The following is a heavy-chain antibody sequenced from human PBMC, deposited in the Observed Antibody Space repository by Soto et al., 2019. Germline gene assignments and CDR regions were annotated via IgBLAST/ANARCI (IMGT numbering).Heavy chain of an antibody. D-gene: IGHD6-19*01. CDR3: ATGVAGTGYFQH. Sequence: AASVKVSCKVSGYTLTELSMHWVRQAPGKRLEWMGGFDPEDGETIYAQKFQGRVTMTEDTSTDTAYMELSSLRSEDTAVYYCATGVAGTGYFQHWGQGTLVTVSS. CDR2: FDPEDGET. J-gene: IGHJ1*01. CDR1: GYTLTELS. V-gene: IGHV1-24*01.